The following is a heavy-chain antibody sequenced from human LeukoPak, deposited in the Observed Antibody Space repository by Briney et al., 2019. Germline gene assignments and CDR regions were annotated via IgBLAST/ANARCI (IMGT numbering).Heavy chain of an antibody. CDR2: ISSSSSYI. D-gene: IGHD3-10*01. CDR1: GLTFSSYS. V-gene: IGHV3-21*01. CDR3: ARDMVRAFDI. Sequence: GGSLRLSCAASGLTFSSYSMNWVRQAPGKGLEWVSSISSSSSYIYYADSAKGRFTISRDNAKNSLYLQMNSLRAEDTAVYYCARDMVRAFDIWGQGTMVTVSS. J-gene: IGHJ3*02.